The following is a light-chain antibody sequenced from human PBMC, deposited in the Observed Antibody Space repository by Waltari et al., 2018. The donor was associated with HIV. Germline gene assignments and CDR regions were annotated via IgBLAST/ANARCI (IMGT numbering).Light chain of an antibody. J-gene: IGLJ3*02. CDR3: QSSDISGNYWV. CDR1: ALPKQY. V-gene: IGLV3-25*03. Sequence: SYGLTQPPSVSVSPGQTATITCSGDALPKQYAYWYQQKPGPAPVMVIYKDSERPSGIPGRFSGSSSATTVTLTISGVQAADEADYYCQSSDISGNYWVFGGGTKLTVL. CDR2: KDS.